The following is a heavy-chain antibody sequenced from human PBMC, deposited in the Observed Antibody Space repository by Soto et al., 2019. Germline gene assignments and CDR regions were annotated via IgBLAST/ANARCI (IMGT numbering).Heavy chain of an antibody. D-gene: IGHD1-26*01. Sequence: ASVKVSCKASGYIFTNYGVSWVRQAPGQGLEWMGWISAYNGNTNYAQKLQGRVTMTTDTSTSTAYMELRSLRSDDTAVYYCARDQRATSPYYGMDVWGQGTTVTVSS. CDR3: ARDQRATSPYYGMDV. CDR2: ISAYNGNT. CDR1: GYIFTNYG. J-gene: IGHJ6*02. V-gene: IGHV1-18*01.